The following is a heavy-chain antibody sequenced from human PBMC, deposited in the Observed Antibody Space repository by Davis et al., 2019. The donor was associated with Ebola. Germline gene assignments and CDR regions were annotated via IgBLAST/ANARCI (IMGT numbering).Heavy chain of an antibody. CDR3: VRDTSHQLPHWLYYFYGMDV. CDR1: GFTFNTYY. CDR2: IKSDGSTT. Sequence: HTGGSLRLSCAASGFTFNTYYMHWVRQAPGKWLEWVARIKSDGSTTRYAVSVKGRFTISRDNSKNTLFLQMDGLRGEDTAVYYCVRDTSHQLPHWLYYFYGMDVWGQGTTVTVSS. D-gene: IGHD2-2*01. J-gene: IGHJ6*02. V-gene: IGHV3-74*01.